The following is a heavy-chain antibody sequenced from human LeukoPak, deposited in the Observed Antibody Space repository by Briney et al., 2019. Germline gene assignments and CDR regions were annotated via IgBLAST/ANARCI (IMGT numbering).Heavy chain of an antibody. D-gene: IGHD6-19*01. CDR1: GFTFSSYS. J-gene: IGHJ6*02. CDR3: AKDVIAVAGDYYYGMDV. CDR2: ISSSSSYI. V-gene: IGHV3-21*04. Sequence: GGSLRLSCAASGFTFSSYSMNWVRQAPGKGLEWVSSISSSSSYIYYADSVKGRFTISRDNAKNSLYLQMNSLRAEDTALYYCAKDVIAVAGDYYYGMDVWGQGTTVTVSS.